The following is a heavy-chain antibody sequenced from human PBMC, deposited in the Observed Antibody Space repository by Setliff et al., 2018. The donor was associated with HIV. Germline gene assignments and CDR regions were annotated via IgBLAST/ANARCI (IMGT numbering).Heavy chain of an antibody. J-gene: IGHJ5*02. V-gene: IGHV4-39*01. CDR3: ASTATTWGRHSWFDP. Sequence: SETLSLTCTVSGGTISSSDYYWGWIRQPPGKGLEWIGSIYYSGTTYYNPSLKSRVTISVDTSKNQFSLKLSSVTAADTALYYCASTATTWGRHSWFDPWGQGTLVTVSS. CDR1: GGTISSSDYY. D-gene: IGHD4-4*01. CDR2: IYYSGTT.